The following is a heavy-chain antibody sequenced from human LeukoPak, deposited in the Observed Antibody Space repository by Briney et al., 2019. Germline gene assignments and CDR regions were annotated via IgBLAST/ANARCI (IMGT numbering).Heavy chain of an antibody. CDR2: ISGSGGST. CDR3: ANMDIVVVVAATYQYFQH. D-gene: IGHD2-15*01. CDR1: GFTFSSYA. J-gene: IGHJ1*01. V-gene: IGHV3-23*01. Sequence: RPGGSLRLSCAASGFTFSSYAMSWVRQAPGKGLEWVSAISGSGGSTYYADSVKGRFTISRDNSKNTLYLQMNSLRDEDTAVYYCANMDIVVVVAATYQYFQHWGQGTLVTVSS.